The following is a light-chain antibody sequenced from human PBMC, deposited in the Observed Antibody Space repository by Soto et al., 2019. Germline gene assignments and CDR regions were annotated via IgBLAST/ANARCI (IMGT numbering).Light chain of an antibody. CDR1: QSVSSSY. CDR3: QQYDSSPIT. V-gene: IGKV3-20*01. Sequence: EIALTQSPGTLSLSPGERATLSCRASQSVSSSYLAWYQQKPGQAPMLLIYGASSRATGIPDRFSGSGSGTDFTLTISRLEPEDFAVYYCQQYDSSPITFGQGTRLEIK. CDR2: GAS. J-gene: IGKJ5*01.